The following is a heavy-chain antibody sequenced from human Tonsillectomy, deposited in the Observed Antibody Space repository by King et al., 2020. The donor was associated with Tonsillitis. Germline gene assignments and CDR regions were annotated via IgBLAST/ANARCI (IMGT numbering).Heavy chain of an antibody. CDR1: GGSISSSSYY. V-gene: IGHV4-39*01. D-gene: IGHD4-11*01. CDR2: IYYSGST. CDR3: ARRGTVTTRGAFDI. J-gene: IGHJ3*02. Sequence: LQLQDSGPGLVKPSETLSLTCTVSGGSISSSSYYWGWIRQPPGKGLEWIGSIYYSGSTYYNPSLKSRVTLSVDTSKNQFSLKLRSVTAADTAVYYCARRGTVTTRGAFDIWGQGTMVTVSS.